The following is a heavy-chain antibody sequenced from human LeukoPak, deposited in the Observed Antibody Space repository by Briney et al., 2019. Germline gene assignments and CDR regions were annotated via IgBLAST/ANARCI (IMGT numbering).Heavy chain of an antibody. D-gene: IGHD5-24*01. Sequence: SVKVSCKASGGTFSSYAISWVRQAPGQGLEWMGRIIPILGIANYAQKFQGRVTITADKSTSAAYMELSSLRSEDTAVYYCARGGAMARFTDWGQGTLVTVSS. CDR2: IIPILGIA. CDR3: ARGGAMARFTD. J-gene: IGHJ4*02. CDR1: GGTFSSYA. V-gene: IGHV1-69*04.